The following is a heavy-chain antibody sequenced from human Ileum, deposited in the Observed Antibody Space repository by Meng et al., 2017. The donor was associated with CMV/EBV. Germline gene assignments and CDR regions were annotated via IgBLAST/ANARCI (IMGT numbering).Heavy chain of an antibody. CDR1: GIMFNNYA. Sequence: GESLKISCAASGIMFNNYAMHWVRQAPGKGLEWVAYIRSDGNDKYYADSVKGRFTISRDNSNKTLYLKMNSLRGEDSAVYSCAREDGDYPPRFYYGMNVWGQGTTVTVSS. CDR2: IRSDGNDK. D-gene: IGHD2-21*02. J-gene: IGHJ6*02. V-gene: IGHV3-30*02. CDR3: AREDGDYPPRFYYGMNV.